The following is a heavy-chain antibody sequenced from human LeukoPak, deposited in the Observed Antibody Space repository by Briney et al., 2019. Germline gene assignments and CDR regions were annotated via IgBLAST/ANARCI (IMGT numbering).Heavy chain of an antibody. CDR1: GYTFTSYY. Sequence: ASVNVSCKASGYTFTSYYMHWVRQAPGQGLEWMGIINPSGGSTSYAQKFQGRVTMTRDMSTSTVYMELSSLRSEDTAVYYCARVIRYYYDSSGYPDAFDIWGQGTMDTVSS. V-gene: IGHV1-46*01. CDR2: INPSGGST. D-gene: IGHD3-22*01. CDR3: ARVIRYYYDSSGYPDAFDI. J-gene: IGHJ3*02.